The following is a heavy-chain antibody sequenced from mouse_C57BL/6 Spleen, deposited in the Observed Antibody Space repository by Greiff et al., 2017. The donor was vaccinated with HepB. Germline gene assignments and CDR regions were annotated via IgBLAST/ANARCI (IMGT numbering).Heavy chain of an antibody. V-gene: IGHV5-17*01. D-gene: IGHD2-3*01. CDR2: ISSGSSTI. CDR1: GFTFSDYG. Sequence: EVQLVESGGGLVRPGGSLKLSCAASGFTFSDYGMHWVRQAPEKGLEWVAYISSGSSTIYYADTVKGRFTISRDNAKNTLFLQMTSLRSEDTAMYYCARGYDGYYPRFAYWGQGTLVTVSA. CDR3: ARGYDGYYPRFAY. J-gene: IGHJ3*01.